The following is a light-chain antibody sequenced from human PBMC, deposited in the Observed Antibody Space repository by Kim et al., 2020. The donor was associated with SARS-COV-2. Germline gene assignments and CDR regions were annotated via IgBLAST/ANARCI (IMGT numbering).Light chain of an antibody. CDR1: QNVGSL. CDR3: QQYDDWPLT. J-gene: IGKJ4*01. CDR2: DTS. Sequence: EIVMTQSPATLSVSPGERVILSCRASQNVGSLLAWYRQKPGQAPRLLIFDTSTRATGIPARFSGSGSATEFTLTISGLQSEDFAVYYCQQYDDWPLTFGGGTKVDIK. V-gene: IGKV3-15*01.